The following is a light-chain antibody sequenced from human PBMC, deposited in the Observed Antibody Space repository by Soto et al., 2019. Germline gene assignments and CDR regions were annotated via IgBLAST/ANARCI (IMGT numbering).Light chain of an antibody. V-gene: IGLV1-47*02. J-gene: IGLJ3*02. CDR3: AAWDDGLRGPV. CDR1: NSNIGINA. CDR2: SDS. Sequence: QSVLTQPPSASGTPGQRVTISCSGSNSNIGINAVYWYQQLPGAALTFLIYSDSQRPSGVPDRFSASKSGTSATLAISGLRSEDEADYYCAAWDDGLRGPVFGGGTKVTVL.